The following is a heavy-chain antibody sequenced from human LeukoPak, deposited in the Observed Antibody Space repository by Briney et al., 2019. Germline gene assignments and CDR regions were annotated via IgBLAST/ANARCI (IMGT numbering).Heavy chain of an antibody. V-gene: IGHV1-18*01. CDR2: IIAQNDHT. J-gene: IGHJ5*02. CDR1: GYTFTNYA. Sequence: GASVKVSCKASGYTFTNYAVSWVRQAPGQGLEWMGWIIAQNDHTHYAQKFQGRVTLTTDTSTSTAYMELTSLRSDDTALYYCARDGAAGVGHSPQDESWGQGTLVTVSS. D-gene: IGHD5-12*01. CDR3: ARDGAAGVGHSPQDES.